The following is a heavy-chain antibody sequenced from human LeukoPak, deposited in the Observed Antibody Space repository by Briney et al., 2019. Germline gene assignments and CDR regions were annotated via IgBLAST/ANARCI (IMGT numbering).Heavy chain of an antibody. J-gene: IGHJ5*02. CDR3: ARDVVPYSNSLNWFDP. D-gene: IGHD6-13*01. Sequence: GGSLRLSCAPSGFTFSDYSMNWVRQAPGKGLEWVSYISSRSTTIYYADSVTGRFTISRDNAKNSLYLQMNSLRADDTAVYYCARDVVPYSNSLNWFDPWGQGTLVTVSS. CDR1: GFTFSDYS. V-gene: IGHV3-48*01. CDR2: ISSRSTTI.